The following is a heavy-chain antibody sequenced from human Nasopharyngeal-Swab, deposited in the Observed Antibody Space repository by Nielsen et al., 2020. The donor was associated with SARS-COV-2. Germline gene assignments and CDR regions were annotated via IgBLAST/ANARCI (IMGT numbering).Heavy chain of an antibody. V-gene: IGHV3-48*04. CDR2: ISSSGSTI. CDR3: ARKGLYDSSGYPFDP. Sequence: GESLKISCAASGFTFSSYGMHWVRQAPGKGLEWVSYISSSGSTIYYADSVKGRFTISRDNAKNSLYLQMNSLRAEDTAVYYCARKGLYDSSGYPFDPWGQGTLVTVSS. D-gene: IGHD3-22*01. J-gene: IGHJ5*02. CDR1: GFTFSSYG.